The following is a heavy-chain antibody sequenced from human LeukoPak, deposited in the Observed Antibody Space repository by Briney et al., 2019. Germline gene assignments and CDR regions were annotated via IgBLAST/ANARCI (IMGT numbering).Heavy chain of an antibody. Sequence: PGGSLRLSCAAPGFTFSSYGMHWVRQAPGKGLEWVAFIRYDGSNKYYADSVKGRFTISRDNSKNTLYLQMNSLRAEDTAVYYCAKSYYGSWSSYFDYWGQGTLVTVSS. D-gene: IGHD3-10*01. J-gene: IGHJ4*02. CDR1: GFTFSSYG. V-gene: IGHV3-30*02. CDR3: AKSYYGSWSSYFDY. CDR2: IRYDGSNK.